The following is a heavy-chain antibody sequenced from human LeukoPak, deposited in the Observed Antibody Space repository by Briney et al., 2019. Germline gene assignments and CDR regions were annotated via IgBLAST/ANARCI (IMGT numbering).Heavy chain of an antibody. CDR3: ASSGQVYYYYGMDV. CDR2: ISAYNGNT. J-gene: IGHJ6*02. CDR1: GYTFTSYG. D-gene: IGHD3-3*01. Sequence: ASVKVSCKASGYTFTSYGISWVRQAPGQGLEWMGWISAYNGNTNYAQKLQGRVTMPTDTSTSTAYMELRSLRSDDTAVYYCASSGQVYYYYGMDVWGQGTTVTVSS. V-gene: IGHV1-18*01.